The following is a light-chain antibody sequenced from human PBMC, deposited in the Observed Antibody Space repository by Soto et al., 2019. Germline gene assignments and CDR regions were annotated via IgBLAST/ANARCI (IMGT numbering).Light chain of an antibody. Sequence: DIQMTQSPSSLSASVGDRVTITCRASQTISTYLNWYQQKPGKAPRLLIYDASSLLSGVPSRFSGSGSGTDFTLTIASLQPEDFAVYYCQQRSNWPPTFGQGTRLEI. CDR2: DAS. CDR1: QTISTY. CDR3: QQRSNWPPT. J-gene: IGKJ5*01. V-gene: IGKV1-39*01.